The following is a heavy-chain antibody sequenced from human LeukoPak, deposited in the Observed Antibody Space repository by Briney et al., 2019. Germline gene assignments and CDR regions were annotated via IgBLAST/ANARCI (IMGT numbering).Heavy chain of an antibody. Sequence: GGSLRLSGAAAGFTFRSYGMHWLRQAPGKGLEWVAAISYDGSNKYYADSVKGRFTISRDNSKNTLYLQMNSLRAEDTAVYYCARALFGSGLDYWGQGTLVTVSS. D-gene: IGHD3-10*01. V-gene: IGHV3-30*03. CDR1: GFTFRSYG. J-gene: IGHJ4*02. CDR2: ISYDGSNK. CDR3: ARALFGSGLDY.